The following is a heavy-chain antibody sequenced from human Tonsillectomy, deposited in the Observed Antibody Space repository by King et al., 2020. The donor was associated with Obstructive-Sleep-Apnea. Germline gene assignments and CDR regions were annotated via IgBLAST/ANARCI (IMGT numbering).Heavy chain of an antibody. CDR3: ASSNGWGYYYGMDV. Sequence: VQLVESGGGLVKPGGSQRLSCAASGFTFSSYSMNWVRQAPGKGLEWVSSISSSSSYIYYADSVKGRFTISRDNAKNSLYLQMNSLKAEDTAVYYCASSNGWGYYYGMDVWGQGTTVTVSS. V-gene: IGHV3-21*01. D-gene: IGHD6-19*01. CDR1: GFTFSSYS. J-gene: IGHJ6*02. CDR2: ISSSSSYI.